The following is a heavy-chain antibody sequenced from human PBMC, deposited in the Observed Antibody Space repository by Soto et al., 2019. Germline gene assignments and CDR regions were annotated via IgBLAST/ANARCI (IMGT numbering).Heavy chain of an antibody. CDR3: AKDMNYYGSGTQLDV. V-gene: IGHV3-43*01. CDR1: GFTFDDYT. Sequence: EVQLVESGGALVQPGGSLKLSCAASGFTFDDYTMHWVRQAPGKGLEWVSLISWDGGSTYYADSVKGRFTISRDNSKNSLYLQMNSLRTEDTALYYCAKDMNYYGSGTQLDVWGQGTTVTVSS. D-gene: IGHD3-10*01. CDR2: ISWDGGST. J-gene: IGHJ6*02.